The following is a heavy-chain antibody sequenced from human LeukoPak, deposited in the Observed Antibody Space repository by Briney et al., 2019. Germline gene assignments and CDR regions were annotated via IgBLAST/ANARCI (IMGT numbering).Heavy chain of an antibody. Sequence: SETLSLTCTVSGGSISSRSYYWSWIRQPPGKGLEWIGSIYYSGTTFYNPSLKSRVTISVDTSKNHFSLNLSAVTAADTAVYYCARTANYYYSYMDVWGKGTTVTVSS. V-gene: IGHV4-39*02. CDR2: IYYSGTT. J-gene: IGHJ6*03. CDR3: ARTANYYYSYMDV. CDR1: GGSISSRSYY.